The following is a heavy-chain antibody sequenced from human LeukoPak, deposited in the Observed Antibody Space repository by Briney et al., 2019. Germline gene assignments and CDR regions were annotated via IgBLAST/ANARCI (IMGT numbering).Heavy chain of an antibody. V-gene: IGHV4-59*08. D-gene: IGHD3-10*01. CDR1: GGSISSYY. CDR3: ARVPYGSGSHYEYYFDY. CDR2: IYYSGST. J-gene: IGHJ4*02. Sequence: SETLSLTCTVSGGSISSYYWSWIRQPPGKGLEWIGYIYYSGSTNYNPSLKSRVTISVDTSKNQFSLKLSSVTAADTAVYYCARVPYGSGSHYEYYFDYWGQGTLVTVSS.